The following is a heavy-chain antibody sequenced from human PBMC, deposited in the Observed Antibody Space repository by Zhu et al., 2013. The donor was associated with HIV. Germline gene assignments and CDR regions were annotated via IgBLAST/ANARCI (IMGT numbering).Heavy chain of an antibody. CDR1: GYTFTSYG. CDR2: ISVYNGNT. Sequence: MQSEAVVKKPGSSVRVSCKASGYTFTSYGISWVRQAPGQGLEWMGWISVYNGNTNYAQNLQGRVTMTTDTSTSTAYMELKSLRSDDTAVYYCARALALTEVGTYDYWGQGTLVTVSS. CDR3: ARALALTEVGTYDY. J-gene: IGHJ4*02. D-gene: IGHD2-21*02. V-gene: IGHV1-18*01.